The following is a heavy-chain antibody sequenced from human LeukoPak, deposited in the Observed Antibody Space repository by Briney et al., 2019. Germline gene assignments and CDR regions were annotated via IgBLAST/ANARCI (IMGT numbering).Heavy chain of an antibody. CDR3: ARDLVVAATCDY. CDR2: ISSSGSTI. D-gene: IGHD2-15*01. Sequence: PGGSLRLSCAASGFTFSDYYMSWVRQAPGKGLEWVSYISSSGSTIYYADSVKGRFTISRDNAKNSLYLQMNSLRAEDTAVYYCARDLVVAATCDYWGQGTLVTVSS. J-gene: IGHJ4*02. V-gene: IGHV3-11*01. CDR1: GFTFSDYY.